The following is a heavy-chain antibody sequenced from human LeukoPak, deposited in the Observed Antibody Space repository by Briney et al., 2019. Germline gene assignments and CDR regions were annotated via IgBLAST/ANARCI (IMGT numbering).Heavy chain of an antibody. Sequence: SETLSLTCAVYGGSFSGYYWSWIRQPPGKGLEWIGEINHSGSTNYNPSLKSRVTISVDTSKNQFSLKLSSVTAADTAVYYCARLPGYYDAFDIWGQGTMVTVPS. CDR3: ARLPGYYDAFDI. D-gene: IGHD2/OR15-2a*01. J-gene: IGHJ3*02. CDR1: GGSFSGYY. V-gene: IGHV4-34*01. CDR2: INHSGST.